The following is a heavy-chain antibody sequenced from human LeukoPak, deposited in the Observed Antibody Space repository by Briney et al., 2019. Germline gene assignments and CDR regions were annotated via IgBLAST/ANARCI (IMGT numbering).Heavy chain of an antibody. V-gene: IGHV4-4*07. D-gene: IGHD3-10*01. CDR2: MYSSGST. CDR3: AGEVYYYGTGTYFDY. Sequence: PSETLSLTCTVSGGSISSYYWSWIRQSAGKGLEWVGRMYSSGSTNYNTSLKSRVNMSVDTSKNQSSLKLSSVTAADTAVYYCAGEVYYYGTGTYFDYWGQGALLTVSS. J-gene: IGHJ4*02. CDR1: GGSISSYY.